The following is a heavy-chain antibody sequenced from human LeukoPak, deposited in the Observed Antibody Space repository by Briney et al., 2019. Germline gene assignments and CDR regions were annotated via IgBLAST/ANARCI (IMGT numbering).Heavy chain of an antibody. D-gene: IGHD2-8*01. CDR1: SRSISSRSYY. V-gene: IGHV4-39*01. Sequence: PESRSLASTVASRSISSRSYYWGWIRQTPGKGLEGIRRIHYSGSTYYNPYLKSRVTISVDTSKTQFSLKLSSVTAADTAVYYCARHGSGNGGYYYYYMDVGGKGSTVT. CDR2: IHYSGST. J-gene: IGHJ6*03. CDR3: ARHGSGNGGYYYYYMDV.